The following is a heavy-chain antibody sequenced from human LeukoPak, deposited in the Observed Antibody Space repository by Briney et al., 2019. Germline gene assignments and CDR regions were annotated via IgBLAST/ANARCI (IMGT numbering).Heavy chain of an antibody. D-gene: IGHD3-10*01. J-gene: IGHJ6*02. Sequence: ASVKVSCKASGYTFTGYYMHWVRQAPGQGLEWMGWINPNSGGTNYAQKFQGRVTMTRDTSISTAYMELSRLRSDDTAVYYCAIFMVRGVILGYYGMDVWGQGTTVTVSS. CDR3: AIFMVRGVILGYYGMDV. V-gene: IGHV1-2*02. CDR1: GYTFTGYY. CDR2: INPNSGGT.